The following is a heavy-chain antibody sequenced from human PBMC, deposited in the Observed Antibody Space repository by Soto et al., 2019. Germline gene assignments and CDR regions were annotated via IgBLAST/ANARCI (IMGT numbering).Heavy chain of an antibody. Sequence: GGSLRLSCAASGFTFSSYWMSWVRQAPGKGLEWVANIKQDGSEKYYVDSVKGRFTISRDNAKNSLYLQMNSRRAEDTAVYYCARAEWYYDSSGYYRYWGQGTLVTVSS. CDR2: IKQDGSEK. CDR1: GFTFSSYW. V-gene: IGHV3-7*01. J-gene: IGHJ4*02. CDR3: ARAEWYYDSSGYYRY. D-gene: IGHD3-22*01.